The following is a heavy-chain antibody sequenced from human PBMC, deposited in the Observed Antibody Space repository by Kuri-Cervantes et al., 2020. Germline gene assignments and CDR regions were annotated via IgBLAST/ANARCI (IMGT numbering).Heavy chain of an antibody. J-gene: IGHJ4*02. Sequence: GSLRLSCAVSGGSISSSNWWSWVRQPPGKGLEWIGEIYHSGSTNYNPPLKSRVTISVDTSKNQFSLKLSSVTAADTAVYYCARASITMIEGYYFDYWGQGTLVTVSS. CDR2: IYHSGST. D-gene: IGHD3-22*01. CDR1: GGSISSSNW. V-gene: IGHV4-4*02. CDR3: ARASITMIEGYYFDY.